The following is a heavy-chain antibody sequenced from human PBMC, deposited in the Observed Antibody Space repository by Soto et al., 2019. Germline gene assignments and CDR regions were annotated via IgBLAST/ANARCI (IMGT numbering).Heavy chain of an antibody. D-gene: IGHD3-3*01. V-gene: IGHV3-23*01. Sequence: PGGSLRLSCAVSGFTFSNHAMSWVRQAPGKGLEWVSAISTAVGATYYADSVKGRFTISRDNSKNTLYLQMNSLRAEDTAVYYCARDGDFWSGYYYYYGMDVWGQGTTVTVSS. J-gene: IGHJ6*02. CDR2: ISTAVGAT. CDR1: GFTFSNHA. CDR3: ARDGDFWSGYYYYYGMDV.